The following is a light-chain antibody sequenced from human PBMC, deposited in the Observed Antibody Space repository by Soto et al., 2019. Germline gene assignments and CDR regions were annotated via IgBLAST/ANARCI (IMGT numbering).Light chain of an antibody. CDR2: KAS. V-gene: IGKV1-5*03. Sequence: DIQMTQSRATLSASVGDRVTITYRASQSISDRLAWYQQKTGRAPEVLXYKASTLESGVPSRFSGNGSGTEFTLTISSLQPDDFANYYCQEYTPSFTWTFGQGTKVDIK. CDR3: QEYTPSFTWT. J-gene: IGKJ1*01. CDR1: QSISDR.